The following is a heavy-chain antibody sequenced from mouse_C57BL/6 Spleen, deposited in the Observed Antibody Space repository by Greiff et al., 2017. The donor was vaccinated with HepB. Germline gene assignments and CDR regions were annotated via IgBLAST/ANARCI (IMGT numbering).Heavy chain of an antibody. CDR2: IHPSDSDT. J-gene: IGHJ1*03. D-gene: IGHD2-4*01. CDR1: GYTFTSYW. CDR3: AVVYEYDEDWYYDV. V-gene: IGHV1-74*01. Sequence: QVQLKESGAELVKPGASVKVSCKASGYTFTSYWMHWVKQRPGQGLEWIGRIHPSDSDTNYNQKFKGKATLTVDKSSSTAYMQLSSLTSEDSAVYYCAVVYEYDEDWYYDVWGTGTTVTVSS.